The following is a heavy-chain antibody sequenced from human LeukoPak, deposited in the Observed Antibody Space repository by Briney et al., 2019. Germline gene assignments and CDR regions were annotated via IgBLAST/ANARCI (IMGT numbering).Heavy chain of an antibody. CDR2: ICDSGSNT. J-gene: IGHJ4*02. V-gene: IGHV3-23*01. CDR1: GFTFSSYA. CDR3: AKYGPQDSGSSHFDY. D-gene: IGHD1-26*01. Sequence: PGGALRLSCGGSGFTFSSYAMSWVRQAPGKGLEWVSAICDSGSNTHYADSVKGRFTTSRDNSKNTLFLQMNSLRDEDTAIYYCAKYGPQDSGSSHFDYWGQGALVTVSS.